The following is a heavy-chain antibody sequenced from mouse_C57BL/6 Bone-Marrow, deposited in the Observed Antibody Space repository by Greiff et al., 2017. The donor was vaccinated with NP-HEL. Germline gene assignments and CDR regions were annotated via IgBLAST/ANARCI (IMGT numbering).Heavy chain of an antibody. CDR2: INPNNGGT. Sequence: VQLKESGPELVKPGASVKIPCKASGYTFTDYNMDWVKQSHGKSLEWIGDINPNNGGTIYNQKFKGKATLTVDKSSSTAYMELRSLTSEDTAVYYCARERGQVYYAMDYWGQGTSVTVSS. CDR3: ARERGQVYYAMDY. CDR1: GYTFTDYN. V-gene: IGHV1-18*01. D-gene: IGHD3-3*01. J-gene: IGHJ4*01.